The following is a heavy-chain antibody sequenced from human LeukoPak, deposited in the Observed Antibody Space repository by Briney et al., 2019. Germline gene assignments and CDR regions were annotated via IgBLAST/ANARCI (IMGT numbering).Heavy chain of an antibody. D-gene: IGHD3-16*02. V-gene: IGHV3-23*01. CDR3: EKDRVTFGGVIVSDAFDI. Sequence: PGGSLRLSCAAPGFTFSSYAMSWVRQAPGKGLEWVSAISGSGGSTYYADSVKGRFTISRDNSKNTLYLQMNSLRAEDSAIYYCEKDRVTFGGVIVSDAFDIWGQGTMVTVSS. CDR1: GFTFSSYA. CDR2: ISGSGGST. J-gene: IGHJ3*02.